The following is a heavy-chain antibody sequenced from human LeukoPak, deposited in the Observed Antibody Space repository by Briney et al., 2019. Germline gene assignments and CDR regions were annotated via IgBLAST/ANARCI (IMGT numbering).Heavy chain of an antibody. J-gene: IGHJ4*02. CDR2: ISAYNGNT. D-gene: IGHD3-9*01. Sequence: GASVKVSCKASGYTFTSYGISWVRQAPGQGLEWMGWISAYNGNTNYAQKLQGRVTMTTDTSTSTAYMELRSLRPDDTAVYYCARDRYYDILTGYYLLMDYWGQGTLVTVSS. V-gene: IGHV1-18*01. CDR3: ARDRYYDILTGYYLLMDY. CDR1: GYTFTSYG.